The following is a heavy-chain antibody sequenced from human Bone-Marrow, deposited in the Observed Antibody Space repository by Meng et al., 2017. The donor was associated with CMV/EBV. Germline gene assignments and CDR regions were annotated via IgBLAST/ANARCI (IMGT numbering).Heavy chain of an antibody. D-gene: IGHD1/OR15-1a*01. Sequence: GESLKISCAASGFSVSSYWMHWVRQAPGKGLVWVSRINSDGSSTTYADPVKGRFTFSRDNAKNTLYLQMNSLRAEDTAVYYCARANNHAMDVWGQGTTVTFSS. V-gene: IGHV3-74*01. CDR3: ARANNHAMDV. CDR1: GFSVSSYW. CDR2: INSDGSST. J-gene: IGHJ6*02.